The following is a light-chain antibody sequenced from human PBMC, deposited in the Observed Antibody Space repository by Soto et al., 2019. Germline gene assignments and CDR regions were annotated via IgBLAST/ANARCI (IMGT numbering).Light chain of an antibody. CDR2: DAS. J-gene: IGKJ3*01. V-gene: IGKV1-33*01. Sequence: DIQMTQSPSSLSASVGDRVTITCQASHDITSYLNWYQHKPGKAPKLLIYDASILEAGVPSRFSGRGSGTDFTFSISSLQREDVATYYCQKCDCLPIFGPGTTVYFK. CDR1: HDITSY. CDR3: QKCDCLPI.